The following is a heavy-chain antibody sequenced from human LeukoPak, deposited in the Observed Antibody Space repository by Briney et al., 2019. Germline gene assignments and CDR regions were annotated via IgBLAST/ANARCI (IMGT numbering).Heavy chain of an antibody. Sequence: GGSLRLSCAASGFTFSSYAMSWVRQAPGKGLEWVSAISGSGGSTYYADSVKGRFTISRDNSKNTLYLQMNSLRAEDTAVYYCAKDRTYNDFWSGLYYYYYMDVWGKGTTVTVSS. J-gene: IGHJ6*03. V-gene: IGHV3-23*01. CDR2: ISGSGGST. CDR3: AKDRTYNDFWSGLYYYYYMDV. D-gene: IGHD3-3*01. CDR1: GFTFSSYA.